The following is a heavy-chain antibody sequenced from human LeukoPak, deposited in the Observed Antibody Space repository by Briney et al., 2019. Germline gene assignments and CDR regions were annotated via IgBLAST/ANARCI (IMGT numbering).Heavy chain of an antibody. V-gene: IGHV3-7*05. CDR2: IKQDGSEK. Sequence: GGSLRLSCAASGFTFSSYWMSWVRQAPGKGLEWVATIKQDGSEKYYVDSVKGRFTISRDDANNSLYLQMFSLRAEDTAVYYCARGFGSFYWGQGTLVTVSS. CDR3: ARGFGSFY. J-gene: IGHJ4*02. D-gene: IGHD3-10*01. CDR1: GFTFSSYW.